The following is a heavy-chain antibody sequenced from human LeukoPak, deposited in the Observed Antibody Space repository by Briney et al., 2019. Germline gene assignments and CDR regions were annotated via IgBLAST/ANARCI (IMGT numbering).Heavy chain of an antibody. V-gene: IGHV1-69*05. CDR1: GGTFSSYA. CDR3: ARDYIGGYAPFDP. Sequence: SVKVSCKAPGGTFSSYAISRVRQAPGQGLEWMGGIIPIFGTANYAQKFRGRVTITTDESTSTAYMELSSLRSEDTAGYYCARDYIGGYAPFDPWGQGTLVTVSS. CDR2: IIPIFGTA. D-gene: IGHD3-22*01. J-gene: IGHJ5*02.